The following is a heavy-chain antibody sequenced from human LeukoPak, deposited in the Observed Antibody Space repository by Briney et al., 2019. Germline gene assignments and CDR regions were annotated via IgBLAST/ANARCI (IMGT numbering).Heavy chain of an antibody. V-gene: IGHV1-69*04. CDR3: ARGSSKGIMDV. Sequence: ASAKVSCKASGGTFSSYAISWVRQAPGQGLEWMGRIIPILGIANYAQKFQGRVTITADKSTSTAYMELSSLRSEDTAVYYCARGSSKGIMDVWGQGTTVTVSS. CDR1: GGTFSSYA. J-gene: IGHJ6*02. CDR2: IIPILGIA. D-gene: IGHD6-13*01.